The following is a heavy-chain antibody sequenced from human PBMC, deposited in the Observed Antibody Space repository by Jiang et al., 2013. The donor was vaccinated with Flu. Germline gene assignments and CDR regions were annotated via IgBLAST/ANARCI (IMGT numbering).Heavy chain of an antibody. V-gene: IGHV4-4*02. Sequence: GSGLVKPSGTLSLTCAVSGGSISSSNWWSWVRQPPGKGLEWIGEIYHSGSTNYNPSLKSRVTISVDKSKNQFSLKLSSVTAADTAVYYCAVKSGSFEYYFDYWGQGTLVTVSS. D-gene: IGHD1-26*01. CDR1: GGSISSSNW. CDR2: IYHSGST. J-gene: IGHJ4*02. CDR3: AVKSGSFEYYFDY.